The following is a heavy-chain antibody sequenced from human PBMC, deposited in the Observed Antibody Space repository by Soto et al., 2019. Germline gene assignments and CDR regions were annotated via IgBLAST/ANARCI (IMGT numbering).Heavy chain of an antibody. V-gene: IGHV3-23*01. CDR3: AKDRGYSGYEEQFDY. D-gene: IGHD5-12*01. Sequence: GGSLRLSCAASGFTFSSYAMSWVRQAPGKGLEWVSAISGSGGSTYYADSVKGRFTISRDNSKNTLYLQMNSLRAEDTAVYYCAKDRGYSGYEEQFDYWGQGTLVTVSS. CDR1: GFTFSSYA. CDR2: ISGSGGST. J-gene: IGHJ4*02.